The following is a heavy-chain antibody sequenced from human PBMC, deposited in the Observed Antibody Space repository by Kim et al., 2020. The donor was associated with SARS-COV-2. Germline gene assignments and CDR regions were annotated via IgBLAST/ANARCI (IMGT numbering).Heavy chain of an antibody. J-gene: IGHJ6*02. D-gene: IGHD3-10*01. V-gene: IGHV3-11*06. CDR3: AREMSSGTAGMDV. CDR2: SSSNVFYT. Sequence: GGSLRLSCSASGFTFSDYYMSWIRQAPGKGLEWVSSSSSNVFYTNYADSVKGRFIISRDNAKNSLYLQMNSLRAEDTAIYYCAREMSSGTAGMDVWGQGTTVTVSS. CDR1: GFTFSDYY.